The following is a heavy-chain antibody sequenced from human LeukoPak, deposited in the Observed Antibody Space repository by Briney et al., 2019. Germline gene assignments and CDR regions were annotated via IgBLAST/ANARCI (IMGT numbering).Heavy chain of an antibody. CDR2: IYPGDSDT. D-gene: IGHD3-16*02. J-gene: IGHJ4*02. CDR1: GYSFTSYW. V-gene: IGHV5-51*01. CDR3: ARIIRNYDYVWGSYRHFDY. Sequence: GESLKISCKGSGYSFTSYWIGWVRQMPGKGLEWMGIIYPGDSDTRYSPSFQGQVTISADKSISTAYLQWSSLKASHTAMYYCARIIRNYDYVWGSYRHFDYWGQGTLVTVSS.